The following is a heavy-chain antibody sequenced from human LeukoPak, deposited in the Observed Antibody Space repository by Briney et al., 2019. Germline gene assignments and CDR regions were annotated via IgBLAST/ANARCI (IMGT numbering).Heavy chain of an antibody. V-gene: IGHV4-4*07. CDR2: IYTSGST. CDR1: GGSISSYY. Sequence: PSETLSLTCTVSGGSISSYYWSWIRQPAGKGLEWIGRIYTSGSTNYNPSLKSRVTMSVDTSKNQFSLKLRSVTAADTAVYYCARVSSSWYQDWYFDLWGRGTLVTVSS. J-gene: IGHJ2*01. D-gene: IGHD6-13*01. CDR3: ARVSSSWYQDWYFDL.